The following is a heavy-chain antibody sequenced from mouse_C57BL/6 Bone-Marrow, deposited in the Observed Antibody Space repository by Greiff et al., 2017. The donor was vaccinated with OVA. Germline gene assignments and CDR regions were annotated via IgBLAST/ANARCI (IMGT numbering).Heavy chain of an antibody. Sequence: EVQLQESGEGLVKPGGSLKLSCAASGFTFSSYAMSWVRQTPEKRLEWVAYISSGGDYIYYADTVKGRFTISRDNARNTLYLQMSSLKSEDTAMYYCTREATLYYFDYWGQGTTLTVSS. CDR2: ISSGGDYI. CDR1: GFTFSSYA. J-gene: IGHJ2*01. CDR3: TREATLYYFDY. D-gene: IGHD6-1*01. V-gene: IGHV5-9-1*02.